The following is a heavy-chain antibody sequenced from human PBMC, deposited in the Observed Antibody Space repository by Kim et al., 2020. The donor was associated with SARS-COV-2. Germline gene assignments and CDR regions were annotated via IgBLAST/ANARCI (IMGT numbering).Heavy chain of an antibody. Sequence: SETLSLTCAVYGGSFSGYYWSWIRQPPGKGLEWIGEINHSGSTNYNPSLKSRVTISVDTSKNQFSLKLSSVTAADTAVYYCARGTKTAMVKWKPFDYWGQGTLVTVSS. V-gene: IGHV4-34*01. CDR1: GGSFSGYY. D-gene: IGHD5-18*01. CDR3: ARGTKTAMVKWKPFDY. J-gene: IGHJ4*02. CDR2: INHSGST.